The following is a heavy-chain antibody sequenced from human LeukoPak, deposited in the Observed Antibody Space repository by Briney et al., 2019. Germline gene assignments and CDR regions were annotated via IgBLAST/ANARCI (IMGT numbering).Heavy chain of an antibody. CDR2: INPNSGGT. V-gene: IGHV1-2*02. CDR1: GYTFTGYY. D-gene: IGHD3-10*01. Sequence: ASVKVSCKASGYTFTGYYMHRVRQAPGQGLEWMGWINPNSGGTNYAQKFQGRVTMTRDTSISTAYMELSRLRSDDTAVYYCARGLLGEFLFDYWGQGTLVTVSS. CDR3: ARGLLGEFLFDY. J-gene: IGHJ4*02.